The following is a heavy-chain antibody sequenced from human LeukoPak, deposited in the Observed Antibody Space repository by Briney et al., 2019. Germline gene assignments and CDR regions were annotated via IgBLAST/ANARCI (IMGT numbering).Heavy chain of an antibody. CDR2: INPNSGGT. Sequence: ASVKVSCKASGYTFTGYYMHWVRQAPGHGLGWMGWINPNSGGTNYAQKFQGRVTMTRDTSISTAYMELSRLRSDDTAVYYCARRYRLDYYYYYGMDVWGQGTTVTVSS. CDR3: ARRYRLDYYYYYGMDV. J-gene: IGHJ6*02. D-gene: IGHD5-18*01. CDR1: GYTFTGYY. V-gene: IGHV1-2*02.